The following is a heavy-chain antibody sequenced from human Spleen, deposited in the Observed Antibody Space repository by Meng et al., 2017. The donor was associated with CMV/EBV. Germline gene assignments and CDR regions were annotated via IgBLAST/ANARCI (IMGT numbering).Heavy chain of an antibody. CDR2: ICYSGRT. D-gene: IGHD2-2*01. Sequence: SISSGAYCWTWIRQPPGKGLEWIVYICYSGRTYYNPSLQSRLTMSVDTSKNQFSLKVTSVTAADTAMYYCARVVVPGAVIGNWLDPWGQGTLVTVSS. CDR3: ARVVVPGAVIGNWLDP. J-gene: IGHJ5*02. CDR1: SISSGAYC. V-gene: IGHV4-30-4*08.